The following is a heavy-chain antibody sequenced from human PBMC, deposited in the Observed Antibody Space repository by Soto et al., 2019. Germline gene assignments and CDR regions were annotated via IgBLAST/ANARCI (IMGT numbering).Heavy chain of an antibody. CDR3: ARDDEGATYLDY. CDR1: GFTFSSYG. CDR2: IWYDGSNK. Sequence: PGGSLRLSCAASGFTFSSYGMHWVRQAPGKGLEWVAVIWYDGSNKYYADSVKGRFTISRDNSKNTLYLQMNSLRAEDTAVYYWARDDEGATYLDYWGQGTLVTVSS. V-gene: IGHV3-33*01. J-gene: IGHJ4*02. D-gene: IGHD1-26*01.